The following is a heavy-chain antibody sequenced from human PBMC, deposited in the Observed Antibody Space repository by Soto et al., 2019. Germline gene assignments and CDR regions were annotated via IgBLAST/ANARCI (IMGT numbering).Heavy chain of an antibody. CDR3: ARVRTYYDSSGSLDY. V-gene: IGHV1-2*02. CDR1: GYTFTGYF. J-gene: IGHJ4*02. D-gene: IGHD3-22*01. Sequence: EASVKVSCKASGYTFTGYFMHLVRQAPGQGIEWMGWINPNXXDXXXXXKXXGRVTMTRDMSISTAYMELRRLTSDDTAIYYCARVRTYYDSSGSLDYWGQGTLVTAPQ. CDR2: INPNXXDX.